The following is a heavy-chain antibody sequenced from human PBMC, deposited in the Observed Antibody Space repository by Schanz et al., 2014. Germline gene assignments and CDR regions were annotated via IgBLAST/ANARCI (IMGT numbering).Heavy chain of an antibody. CDR3: ARDGHSSIWDSYYFYGLDV. V-gene: IGHV1-2*06. CDR1: GHPFTAYY. D-gene: IGHD6-13*01. J-gene: IGHJ6*02. CDR2: INPNSGGT. Sequence: QVQLVQSGAEVKKPGASVKVSCKASGHPFTAYYMHWVRQAPGQGLEWMGRINPNSGGTNYAENCQGRVTMTRDTSTSPVYMELSRLTSDDTALYYGARDGHSSIWDSYYFYGLDVWGQGTTVTVSS.